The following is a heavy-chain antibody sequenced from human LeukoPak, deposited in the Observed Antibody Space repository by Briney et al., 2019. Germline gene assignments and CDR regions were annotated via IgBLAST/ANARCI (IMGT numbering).Heavy chain of an antibody. CDR2: INPSGGST. V-gene: IGHV1-46*01. CDR1: GYTFTSYY. CDR3: ARDKRVGATMGGPAAFDI. Sequence: ASVKVSCKASGYTFTSYYMHWVRQAPGQGLEWMGIINPSGGSTSYVQKFQGRVTMTRDTSTSTVYMELSSLRSEDTAVYYCARDKRVGATMGGPAAFDIWGQGTMVTVSS. D-gene: IGHD1-26*01. J-gene: IGHJ3*02.